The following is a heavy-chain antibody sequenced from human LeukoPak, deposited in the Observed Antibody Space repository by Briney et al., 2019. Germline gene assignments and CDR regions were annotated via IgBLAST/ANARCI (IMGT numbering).Heavy chain of an antibody. CDR1: GFTFSSYA. CDR3: AKVYSGSYTTYYFDY. CDR2: ISGSGGST. V-gene: IGHV3-23*01. D-gene: IGHD1-26*01. J-gene: IGHJ4*02. Sequence: PGGSLRLSCAASGFTFSSYAMSWVRQAPGKWLEWVSAISGSGGSTYYADSVKGRFTISRDNSKNTLYLQMNSLRAEDTAVYYCAKVYSGSYTTYYFDYWGQGTLVTVSS.